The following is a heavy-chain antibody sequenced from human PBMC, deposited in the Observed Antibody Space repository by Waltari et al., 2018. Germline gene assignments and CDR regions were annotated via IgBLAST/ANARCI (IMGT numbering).Heavy chain of an antibody. J-gene: IGHJ4*02. V-gene: IGHV1-69*02. CDR1: GGTFSSYT. Sequence: QVQLVQSGAEVKKPGSSVKVSCKASGGTFSSYTISWGRQAPGQGLEWMGRIIPILGIANYAQKFQGRVTITADKSTSTAYMELSSLRSEDTAVYYCARCLLHGGFDYWGQGTLVTVSS. CDR3: ARCLLHGGFDY. CDR2: IIPILGIA. D-gene: IGHD3-16*01.